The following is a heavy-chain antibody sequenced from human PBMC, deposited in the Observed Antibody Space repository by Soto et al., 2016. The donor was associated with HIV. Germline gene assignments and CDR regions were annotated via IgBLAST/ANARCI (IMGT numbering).Heavy chain of an antibody. J-gene: IGHJ4*02. CDR3: AGYGY. CDR1: GYTFTSYD. V-gene: IGHV1-8*03. Sequence: QVQLVQSGAQVKKPGASVKVSCKTSGYTFTSYDINWVRQAPGQGLEWMGWMNPNSGNTGYAQNFQGRVTITMNTSISTAYMELRSLRSGDAAVYYCAGYGYWGQGTLVTVSS. CDR2: MNPNSGNT. D-gene: IGHD5-18*01.